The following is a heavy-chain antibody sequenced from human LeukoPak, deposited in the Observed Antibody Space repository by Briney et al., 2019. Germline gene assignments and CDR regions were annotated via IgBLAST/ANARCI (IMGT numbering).Heavy chain of an antibody. D-gene: IGHD2-21*02. CDR2: IYYSGST. CDR3: ARDRWVVTAIGLRIDAFDI. V-gene: IGHV4-59*01. Sequence: SETLSLTCTVSGGSISSYYWSWIRQPPGKGLEWIGYIYYSGSTNYNPSRKSRVTISVDTSKNQFSLKLSSVTAADTAVYYCARDRWVVTAIGLRIDAFDIWGQGTMVTVSS. J-gene: IGHJ3*02. CDR1: GGSISSYY.